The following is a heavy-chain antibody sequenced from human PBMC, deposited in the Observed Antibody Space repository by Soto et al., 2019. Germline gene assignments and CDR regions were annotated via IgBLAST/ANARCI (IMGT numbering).Heavy chain of an antibody. CDR1: GYSLTNYW. CDR3: ARGRHYFDY. V-gene: IGHV5-51*01. J-gene: IGHJ4*02. CDR2: IYVGDSDT. Sequence: EVQLVPSGAEVKKSGESLRISCKGSGYSLTNYWIGWVRQMPGKGLEWMGIIYVGDSDTRYRPSFEGQVTFSADKSISTAYLQWSSLKASDTATYYCARGRHYFDYWGQGTPVTVSS.